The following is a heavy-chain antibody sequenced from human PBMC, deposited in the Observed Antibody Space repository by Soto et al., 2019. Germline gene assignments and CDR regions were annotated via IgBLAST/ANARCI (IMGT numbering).Heavy chain of an antibody. Sequence: ASVKVSCKASGYTFTSYGISWVRQAPGQGLEWMGWISAYNGNTNYAQKLQGRVTMTTDTSTSTAYMELRSLRSDDTAVYYCARSITMVRGVMSWFDPWGQGTLVTVSS. V-gene: IGHV1-18*01. J-gene: IGHJ5*02. CDR2: ISAYNGNT. D-gene: IGHD3-10*01. CDR1: GYTFTSYG. CDR3: ARSITMVRGVMSWFDP.